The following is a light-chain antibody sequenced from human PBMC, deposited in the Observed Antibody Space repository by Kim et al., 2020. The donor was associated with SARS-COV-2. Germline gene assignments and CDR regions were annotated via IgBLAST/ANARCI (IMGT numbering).Light chain of an antibody. CDR2: YDS. CDR1: NIGSKS. J-gene: IGLJ1*01. V-gene: IGLV3-21*04. Sequence: PGKTARITCGGNNIGSKSVHWYQQKPGQAPVLVIYYDSDRPSGIPERFSGSNSGNTATLTISRVEAGDEADYYCQVWDSSSDVYVFGTGTKVTVL. CDR3: QVWDSSSDVYV.